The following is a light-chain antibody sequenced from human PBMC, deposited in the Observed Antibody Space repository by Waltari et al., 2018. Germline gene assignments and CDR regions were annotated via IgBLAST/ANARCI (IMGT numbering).Light chain of an antibody. V-gene: IGLV2-11*01. Sequence: QSALTQPRSVSGSPGQSVTISCTGTSSDVGANNFVSWYQHHPDKAPKLIIYDINKRPSGVPDRFSGSYSGDTASLTITGAQAEDEADYYCNSRDSNGNPFVFGPATKVTVL. J-gene: IGLJ1*01. CDR3: NSRDSNGNPFV. CDR1: SSDVGANNF. CDR2: DIN.